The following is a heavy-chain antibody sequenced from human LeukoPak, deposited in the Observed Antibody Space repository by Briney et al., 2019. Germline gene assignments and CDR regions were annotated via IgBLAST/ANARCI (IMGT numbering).Heavy chain of an antibody. CDR1: GFTVSSNY. D-gene: IGHD6-19*01. V-gene: IGHV3-30-3*01. Sequence: GGSLRLSCAASGFTVSSNYMSWVRQAPGKGLEWVAVISYDGSNKYYADPVKGRFTISRDNSKNTLYLQMNSLRAEDTAVYYCARAGGGWYYFDYWGQGTLVTVSS. J-gene: IGHJ4*02. CDR2: ISYDGSNK. CDR3: ARAGGGWYYFDY.